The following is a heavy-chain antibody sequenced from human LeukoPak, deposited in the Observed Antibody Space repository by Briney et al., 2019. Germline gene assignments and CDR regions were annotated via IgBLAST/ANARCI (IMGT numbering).Heavy chain of an antibody. J-gene: IGHJ4*02. CDR3: VRDGYGLGRGYFDY. V-gene: IGHV1-69*13. CDR1: GGTFSSYA. D-gene: IGHD3-16*01. CDR2: IIPIFGTA. Sequence: ASVKVSCKASGGTFSSYAISWVRQAPGQGLEWMGGIIPIFGTANYAQKFQGRVTITADESTSTAYMELRSLRSDDTASYYCVRDGYGLGRGYFDYWGQGTLVTVSS.